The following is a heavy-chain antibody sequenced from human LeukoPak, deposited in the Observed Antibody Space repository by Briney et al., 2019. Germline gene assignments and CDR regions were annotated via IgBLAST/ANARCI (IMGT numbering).Heavy chain of an antibody. CDR3: ASPYYYASGSFDV. D-gene: IGHD3-10*01. J-gene: IGHJ4*02. CDR1: GFTFSSYW. Sequence: GGSLRLSCAASGFTFSSYWMHWVRHAPGKGLEWVSGIGGSGIRTYYADSVKGRFTISRDNSKNTLYLQMNSLRAEDTAVYYCASPYYYASGSFDVWGQGTLVTVSS. CDR2: IGGSGIRT. V-gene: IGHV3-NL1*01.